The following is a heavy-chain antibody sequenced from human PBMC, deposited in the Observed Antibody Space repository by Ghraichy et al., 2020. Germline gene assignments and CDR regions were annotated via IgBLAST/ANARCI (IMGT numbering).Heavy chain of an antibody. CDR1: GFTFSSYA. V-gene: IGHV3-23*01. J-gene: IGHJ4*02. CDR2: ISGSGGST. Sequence: GGSLRLSCAASGFTFSSYAMSWVRQAPGKGLEWVSAISGSGGSTYYADSVKGRFTISRDNSKNTLYLQMNSLRVEDTAVYYCAKEPPYDFWSGPRPAGFDYWGQGTLVTVSS. CDR3: AKEPPYDFWSGPRPAGFDY. D-gene: IGHD3-3*01.